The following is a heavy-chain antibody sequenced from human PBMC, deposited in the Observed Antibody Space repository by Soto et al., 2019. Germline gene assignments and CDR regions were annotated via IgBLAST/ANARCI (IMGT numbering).Heavy chain of an antibody. D-gene: IGHD3-3*01. J-gene: IGHJ4*02. Sequence: SETLSLTCTVSGGSISSGGYYWSWIRQHPGKGLEWIGYIYYSGSTYYNPSLKSRVTISVDTSKNQFSLKLSPVTAADTAVYYCASENFWSGSRFDYWGQGTLVTVSS. V-gene: IGHV4-31*03. CDR1: GGSISSGGYY. CDR2: IYYSGST. CDR3: ASENFWSGSRFDY.